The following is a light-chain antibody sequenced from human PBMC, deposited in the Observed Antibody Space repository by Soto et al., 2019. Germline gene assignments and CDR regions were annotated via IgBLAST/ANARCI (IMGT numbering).Light chain of an antibody. Sequence: QSALTQPASLSGSPGQSITISCTGTSSDVGGYSYVSWYQQHPDKAPKLILYEVSNRPSGVSLRFSGSKSGDTASLTISGLQAEDEADYYCTSFTITTRYVFGTGTKVTV. CDR1: SSDVGGYSY. V-gene: IGLV2-14*01. CDR3: TSFTITTRYV. J-gene: IGLJ1*01. CDR2: EVS.